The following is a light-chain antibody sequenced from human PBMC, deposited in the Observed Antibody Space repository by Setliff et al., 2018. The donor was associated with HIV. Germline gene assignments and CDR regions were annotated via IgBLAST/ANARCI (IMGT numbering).Light chain of an antibody. V-gene: IGLV2-14*03. CDR1: SSDVGAYNF. CDR2: DVF. J-gene: IGLJ1*01. Sequence: QSALTQPASVSESPGQSITISCTGTSSDVGAYNFVSWYQQYPGKAPQLMIYDVFGRPSGVSHRFSGSKSGNTASLTISGLRPEDEADYYCSSFTTSRKFVLGTGTKV. CDR3: SSFTTSRKFV.